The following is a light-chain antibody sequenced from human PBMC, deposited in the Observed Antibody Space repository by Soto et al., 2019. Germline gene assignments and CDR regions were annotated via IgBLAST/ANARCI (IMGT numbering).Light chain of an antibody. CDR2: DAS. J-gene: IGKJ4*01. CDR3: QKVNTYPSN. V-gene: IGKV1-5*01. CDR1: QSISNS. Sequence: DIQMTHSPSTLSASVLYIVSITFRASQSISNSLAWYQQKPGKAPKLLIYDASSLESGVPSRFSGSASGTEFTLTISSLQPEDFATYYCQKVNTYPSNFGGGTKVDIK.